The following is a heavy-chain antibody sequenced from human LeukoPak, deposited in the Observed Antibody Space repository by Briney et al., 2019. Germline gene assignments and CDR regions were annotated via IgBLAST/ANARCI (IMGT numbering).Heavy chain of an antibody. V-gene: IGHV5-10-1*01. J-gene: IGHJ4*02. CDR3: ARHDADYYDSSGYPRDY. D-gene: IGHD3-22*01. Sequence: GESLKTSCKGSGYSFTSYWISWVRQMPGKGLEWMGRIDPSDSYTNYSPSFQGHVTISADKSISTAYLQWSSLKASDTAMYYCARHDADYYDSSGYPRDYWGQGTLVTVSS. CDR2: IDPSDSYT. CDR1: GYSFTSYW.